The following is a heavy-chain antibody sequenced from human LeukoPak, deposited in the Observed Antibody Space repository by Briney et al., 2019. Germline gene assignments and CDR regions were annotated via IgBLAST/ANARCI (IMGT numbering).Heavy chain of an antibody. Sequence: GGSLRLSCAASGFTFRSYAMGWVRRPPGKGRKWVSAISGSGGSTYYADSVKGRFTISRDNSKNTLYLQMNSLRAEDTAVYYCAKDRYNWNDEDYWGQGTLVTVSS. D-gene: IGHD1-20*01. V-gene: IGHV3-23*01. CDR1: GFTFRSYA. J-gene: IGHJ4*02. CDR3: AKDRYNWNDEDY. CDR2: ISGSGGST.